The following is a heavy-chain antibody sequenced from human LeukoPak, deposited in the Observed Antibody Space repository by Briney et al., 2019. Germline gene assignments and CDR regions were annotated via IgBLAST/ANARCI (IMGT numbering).Heavy chain of an antibody. Sequence: GGSLRLSCAASGFTFRGHAMSWLRQAPGKGLEWVSAISGSVGSTYYADSVKGRFTISRDNSKNTLYLQMNSLRAEDTAVYYCAKDESIAAAGTVRDYWGQGTLVTVSS. CDR2: ISGSVGST. V-gene: IGHV3-23*01. D-gene: IGHD6-13*01. CDR3: AKDESIAAAGTVRDY. CDR1: GFTFRGHA. J-gene: IGHJ4*02.